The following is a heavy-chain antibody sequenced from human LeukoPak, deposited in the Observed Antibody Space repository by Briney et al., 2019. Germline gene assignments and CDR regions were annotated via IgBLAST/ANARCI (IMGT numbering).Heavy chain of an antibody. CDR1: GFTFSSYA. Sequence: GGSLRLSCAASGFTFSSYAMSWVRQAPGKGLEWVSAISGSGGSTYYADSVKGRFTISRDNAKNSLYLQMNSLRAEDTAVYYCARARTSGGWYYYYYYMDVWGKGTTVTVSS. CDR2: ISGSGGST. V-gene: IGHV3-23*01. J-gene: IGHJ6*03. D-gene: IGHD2-15*01. CDR3: ARARTSGGWYYYYYYMDV.